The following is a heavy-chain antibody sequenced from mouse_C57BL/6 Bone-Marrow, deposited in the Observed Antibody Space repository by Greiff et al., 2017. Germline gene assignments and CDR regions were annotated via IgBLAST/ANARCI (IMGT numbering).Heavy chain of an antibody. Sequence: EVQLQQSGPELVKPGASVKISCKASGYTFTDYYMNWVKQSHGKSLEWIGDINPNNGGTSYNQKFKGKATLTVDKSSSTAYMELRSLTSEDSAVYYCAYYYGSLGWYFDVWGTGTTVTVSS. V-gene: IGHV1-26*01. CDR3: AYYYGSLGWYFDV. CDR1: GYTFTDYY. D-gene: IGHD1-1*01. CDR2: INPNNGGT. J-gene: IGHJ1*03.